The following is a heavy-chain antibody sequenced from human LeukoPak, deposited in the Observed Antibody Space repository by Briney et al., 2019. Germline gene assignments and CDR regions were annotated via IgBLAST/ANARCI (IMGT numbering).Heavy chain of an antibody. CDR1: GYTFISYY. Sequence: ASVKVSCKASGYTFISYYMHWVRQAPGQELEWMGIINLSGGGTSHAQKFQGRVTMSRDTSTSTVYMELSSLRSEDTAVYYCAGSSVERQQLARFDYWGQGTLVTVSS. CDR3: AGSSVERQQLARFDY. D-gene: IGHD6-13*01. J-gene: IGHJ4*02. CDR2: INLSGGGT. V-gene: IGHV1-46*01.